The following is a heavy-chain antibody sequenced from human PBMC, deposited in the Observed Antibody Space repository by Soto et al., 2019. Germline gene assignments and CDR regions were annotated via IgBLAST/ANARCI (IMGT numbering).Heavy chain of an antibody. CDR3: AKDSGVRPGY. CDR2: MSARGGSL. V-gene: IGHV3-23*01. CDR1: GFALRDHA. D-gene: IGHD6-25*01. Sequence: RGSLRHYCTVSGFALRDHAKKWTRQAPGKGLEWVSAMSARGGSLYYAESVQGRFTISRDNSKHTLYLQLNSLRAEDPVVYYRAKDSGVRPGYWGQET. J-gene: IGHJ4*02.